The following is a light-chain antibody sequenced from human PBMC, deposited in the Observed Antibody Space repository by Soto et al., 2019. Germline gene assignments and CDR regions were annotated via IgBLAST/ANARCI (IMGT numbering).Light chain of an antibody. CDR2: DAS. V-gene: IGKV3-20*01. Sequence: EIVLTQSPGTLSLSPGERATLSCRATQSVGNNYLAWFQHKPGQAPSLLIYDASSRATGIPDRFSASGSGTDFTLTSNRLEPEDFAGYYCQQAASSPLTLGGGTKVQLK. CDR3: QQAASSPLT. CDR1: QSVGNNY. J-gene: IGKJ4*01.